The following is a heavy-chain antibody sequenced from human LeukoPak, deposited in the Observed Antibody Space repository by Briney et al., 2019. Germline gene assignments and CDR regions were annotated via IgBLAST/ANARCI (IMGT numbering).Heavy chain of an antibody. J-gene: IGHJ5*02. CDR2: IYYSGST. Sequence: SETLSLTYTVSGGSISSYYWSWIRQPPGKGLEGIGYIYYSGSTNYNPSLKSRVTISVDTSKNQFSLKLSSVTAADTAVYYCARSPSMVRGVIYWFDPWGQGTLVTVSS. CDR3: ARSPSMVRGVIYWFDP. CDR1: GGSISSYY. V-gene: IGHV4-59*01. D-gene: IGHD3-10*01.